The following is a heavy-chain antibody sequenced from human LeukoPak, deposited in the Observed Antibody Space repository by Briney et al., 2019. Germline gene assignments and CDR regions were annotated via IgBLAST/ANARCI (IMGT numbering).Heavy chain of an antibody. CDR3: ASKSTDHGELRFDY. D-gene: IGHD4-17*01. J-gene: IGHJ4*02. V-gene: IGHV4-59*01. CDR1: GDSTNTYF. CDR2: FYYTGTT. Sequence: SETLSLTCTISGDSTNTYFWSWIRQPPGKGLEWIGYFYYTGTTNYNPSLKSRVTISVDTSKNQFSLKVNSVTAADTGVYYCASKSTDHGELRFDYWGQGTPVTVSS.